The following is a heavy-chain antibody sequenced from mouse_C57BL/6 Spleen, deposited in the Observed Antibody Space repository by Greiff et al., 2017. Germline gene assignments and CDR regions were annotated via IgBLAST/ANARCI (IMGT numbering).Heavy chain of an antibody. J-gene: IGHJ4*01. D-gene: IGHD2-10*01. CDR3: ARRGPSYSSYAMDY. Sequence: VQLQQSGPGLVQPSQSLSITCTVSGFSLTSYGVHWVRQSPGKGLEWLGVIWSGGSTNSNADFISRLSISKDNSTCQVFFKMNSLQADDTAIYYCARRGPSYSSYAMDYWGQGTSVTVSS. CDR1: GFSLTSYG. V-gene: IGHV2-2*01. CDR2: IWSGGST.